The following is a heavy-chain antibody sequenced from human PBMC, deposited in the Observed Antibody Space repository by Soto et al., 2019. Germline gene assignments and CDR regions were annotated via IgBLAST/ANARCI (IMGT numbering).Heavy chain of an antibody. Sequence: QVQLRESGPGLVKPSQTLSLTCTVSGGSISSGGYYWSWIRQHPGKGLEWIGYIYYSGSTYYNPSLKSRVTISVDTSKNQFSLKLSSVTAADTAVYYCARDSGRIAAAGTAFDYWGQGTLVTVSS. D-gene: IGHD6-13*01. CDR3: ARDSGRIAAAGTAFDY. J-gene: IGHJ4*02. CDR2: IYYSGST. CDR1: GGSISSGGYY. V-gene: IGHV4-31*03.